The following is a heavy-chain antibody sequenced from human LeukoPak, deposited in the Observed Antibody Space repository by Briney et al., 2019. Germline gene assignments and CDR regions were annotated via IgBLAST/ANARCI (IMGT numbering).Heavy chain of an antibody. CDR1: GGSISSYY. D-gene: IGHD6-13*01. J-gene: IGHJ4*02. CDR2: IYYSGST. V-gene: IGHV4-59*08. CDR3: ARSLIAAAGRCYFDY. Sequence: SETLSLTCTVSGGSISSYYWSWIRQPPGKGLEWIGYIYYSGSTNYNPSLKSRVTISVDTSKNQFSLKLSSVTAADTAVYYCARSLIAAAGRCYFDYWGQGTLVTVSS.